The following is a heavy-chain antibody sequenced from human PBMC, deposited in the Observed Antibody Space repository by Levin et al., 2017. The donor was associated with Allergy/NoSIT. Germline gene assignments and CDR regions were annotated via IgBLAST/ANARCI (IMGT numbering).Heavy chain of an antibody. CDR3: ARDNDDTIFGVVTGYYYGMDV. Sequence: VASVKVSCKASGGTFSSYAISWVRQAPGQGLEWMGGIIPIFGTANYAQKFQGRVTITADKSTSTAYMELSSLRSEDTAVYYCARDNDDTIFGVVTGYYYGMDVWGQGTTVTVSS. J-gene: IGHJ6*02. CDR1: GGTFSSYA. D-gene: IGHD3-3*01. V-gene: IGHV1-69*06. CDR2: IIPIFGTA.